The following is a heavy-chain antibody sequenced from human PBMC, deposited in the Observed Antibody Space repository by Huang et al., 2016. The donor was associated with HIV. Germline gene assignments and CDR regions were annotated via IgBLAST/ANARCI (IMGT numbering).Heavy chain of an antibody. J-gene: IGHJ4*02. CDR3: ARDIAIFGEPLDS. V-gene: IGHV4-39*01. CDR1: GVSVTRSPWY. CDR2: INYDGST. D-gene: IGHD3-3*01. Sequence: QPRLQESGPGLVKPSETLSLTCTVSGVSVTRSPWYWVWVRQSPGKGLEWIASINYDGSTSYKSSLKSRRTTSLDTSKNQFSLKLTSVTAADTAVYFCARDIAIFGEPLDSWGQGMAVTVSS.